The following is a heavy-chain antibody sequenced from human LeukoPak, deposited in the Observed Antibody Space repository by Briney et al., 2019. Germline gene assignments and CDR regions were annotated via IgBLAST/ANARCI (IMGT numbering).Heavy chain of an antibody. CDR3: ARARPTNYYDSSGYRNWFDP. CDR2: IKQDGSEK. Sequence: GGSLRLSCAASGFTFNNYWMTWVRQAPGKGLQWVANIKQDGSEKYYVDSVKGRITISRDNAKNSLHLQMDSLRAEDTAVYYCARARPTNYYDSSGYRNWFDPWGQGTLVTVSS. V-gene: IGHV3-7*01. D-gene: IGHD3-22*01. J-gene: IGHJ5*02. CDR1: GFTFNNYW.